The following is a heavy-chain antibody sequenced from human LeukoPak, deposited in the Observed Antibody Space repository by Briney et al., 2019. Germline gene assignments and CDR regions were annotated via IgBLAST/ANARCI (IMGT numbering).Heavy chain of an antibody. CDR2: TYTSGST. Sequence: SETLSLTCTVSGGSISSYYWSWIRQPAGKGLEWIGRTYTSGSTNYNPSLKSRVTISVDKPKNQFSLKLSSVTAADTAVYYCAREVAAAGYYYYYYMDVWGKGTTVTVSS. J-gene: IGHJ6*03. V-gene: IGHV4-4*07. D-gene: IGHD6-13*01. CDR1: GGSISSYY. CDR3: AREVAAAGYYYYYYMDV.